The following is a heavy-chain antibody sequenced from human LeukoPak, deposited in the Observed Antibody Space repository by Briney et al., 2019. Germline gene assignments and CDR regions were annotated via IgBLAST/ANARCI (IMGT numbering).Heavy chain of an antibody. J-gene: IGHJ6*02. Sequence: SVKVSCKASGGTFSSYAISWVRQAPGQGLEWMGGIIPIFGTANYAQKFQGRVTITADGSTSTAYMELSSLRSEDTAVYYCVTSSDLVAATWIDYYGMDVWGQGTTVTVSS. D-gene: IGHD2-15*01. CDR2: IIPIFGTA. V-gene: IGHV1-69*13. CDR3: VTSSDLVAATWIDYYGMDV. CDR1: GGTFSSYA.